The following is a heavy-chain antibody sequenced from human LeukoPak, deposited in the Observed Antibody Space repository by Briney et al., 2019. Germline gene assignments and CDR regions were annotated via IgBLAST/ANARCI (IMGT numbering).Heavy chain of an antibody. CDR2: IYSDNT. CDR3: TRGKGDQGWY. Sequence: PGGSLRLSCTVSGFTVSSNSMSWVRQAPGKGLEWVSFIYSDNTHYSYSVKGRFTISKDNSKNTLYLQMNSLKTKDTAVYYCTRGKGDQGWYWGQGTLVTVSS. D-gene: IGHD2-15*01. J-gene: IGHJ4*02. V-gene: IGHV3-53*01. CDR1: GFTVSSNS.